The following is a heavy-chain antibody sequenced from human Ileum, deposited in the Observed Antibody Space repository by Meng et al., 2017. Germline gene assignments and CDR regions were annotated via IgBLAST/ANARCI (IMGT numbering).Heavy chain of an antibody. J-gene: IGHJ4*02. CDR2: MNLGGSP. D-gene: IGHD3-3*02. CDR1: GRSISSRGW. V-gene: IGHV4-4*02. Sequence: RRGSGPGLVWPSGTLSRTCAVFGRSISSRGWWSWVRETPGKGLEWIAEMNLGGSPNYNPSLKSRVTMSVDKSNDHLSLQLTSVTAADTAVYYCAHILDSWGQGTLVTVSS. CDR3: AHILDS.